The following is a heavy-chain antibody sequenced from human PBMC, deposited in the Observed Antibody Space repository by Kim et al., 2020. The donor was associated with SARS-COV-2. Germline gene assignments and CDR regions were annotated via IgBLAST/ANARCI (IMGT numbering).Heavy chain of an antibody. CDR1: GFIFSDRY. Sequence: GGSLRLSCVTSGFIFSDRYMDWVRQAPGKGLEWVGRARDKAKSHTTEYGPSVKGRFTISRDDSENSLYLQMNNLKTEDTALYHCVRVDASCSYSFDYWGQGTLVTVSS. J-gene: IGHJ4*02. D-gene: IGHD2-15*01. CDR2: ARDKAKSHTT. V-gene: IGHV3-72*01. CDR3: VRVDASCSYSFDY.